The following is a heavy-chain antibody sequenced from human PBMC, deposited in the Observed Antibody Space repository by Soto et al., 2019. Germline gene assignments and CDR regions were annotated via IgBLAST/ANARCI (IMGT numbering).Heavy chain of an antibody. D-gene: IGHD4-17*01. J-gene: IGHJ6*02. CDR3: ARDYGDYGEGYYYYYGIDV. CDR1: GGSISSGDYY. V-gene: IGHV4-30-4*01. CDR2: IYYSGST. Sequence: SETLSLTCTVSGGSISSGDYYWSWIRQPPGKGLEWIGYIYYSGSTYYNPSLKSRVTISVDTSKNQFSLKLSSVTAADTAVHYCARDYGDYGEGYYYYYGIDVWGQGTTVTVSS.